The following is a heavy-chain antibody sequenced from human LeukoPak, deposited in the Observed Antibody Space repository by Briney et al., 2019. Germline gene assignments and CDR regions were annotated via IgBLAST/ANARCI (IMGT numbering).Heavy chain of an antibody. J-gene: IGHJ3*02. D-gene: IGHD3-3*01. CDR1: ESIVSGNY. V-gene: IGHV3-66*01. Sequence: GGSLRLSCAASESIVSGNYMTWVRQAPGKGLEWLSVIYTGGGTYYADSVKGRFTISRDTSKTTVYLQTNSLRGDDTAIYYCAHYDFWSGHALDIWGQGTMVTVSS. CDR2: IYTGGGT. CDR3: AHYDFWSGHALDI.